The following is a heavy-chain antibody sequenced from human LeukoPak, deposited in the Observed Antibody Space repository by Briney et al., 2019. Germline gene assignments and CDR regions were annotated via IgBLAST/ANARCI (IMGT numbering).Heavy chain of an antibody. CDR3: ARDLSGMDV. V-gene: IGHV3-21*01. CDR2: ISSSSSYI. CDR1: GFTFSSYS. J-gene: IGHJ6*02. Sequence: GGSLRLSCAASGFTFSSYSMIWVGPAPGKGLEWFSSISSSSSYIYYADAVKGRFTTTRDNAKNSLYLQMNSLRAEDTAVYYCARDLSGMDVWGQGTTVTVSS.